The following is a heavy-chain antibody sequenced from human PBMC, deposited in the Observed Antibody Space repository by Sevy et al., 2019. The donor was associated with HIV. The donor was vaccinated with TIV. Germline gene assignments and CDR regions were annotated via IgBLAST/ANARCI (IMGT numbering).Heavy chain of an antibody. D-gene: IGHD3-22*01. V-gene: IGHV1-8*01. CDR2: MNPNSGGR. Sequence: ASVKVSCKASGYTFTSYDINWVRQATGQGLEWTGWMNPNSGGRGYAQKFQGRVTMTRDTSISTAYMELSSLRSEDTAVYYCARGYYYDGNGDDAFDIWCQGTMVTVSS. J-gene: IGHJ3*02. CDR3: ARGYYYDGNGDDAFDI. CDR1: GYTFTSYD.